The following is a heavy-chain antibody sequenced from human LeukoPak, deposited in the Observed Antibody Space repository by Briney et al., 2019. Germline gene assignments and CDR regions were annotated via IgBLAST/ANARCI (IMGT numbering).Heavy chain of an antibody. CDR3: ATTRGGRSYSSSDY. Sequence: PGGSLRLSCAASGFTFSDSAMTWVRQAPGKGLEWVSAISGRGGSTYYAASVKGRFAISRDNSKNTLYLQMNSLRAEDTAVYYCATTRGGRSYSSSDYWGQGALVTVSS. D-gene: IGHD6-13*01. CDR1: GFTFSDSA. CDR2: ISGRGGST. V-gene: IGHV3-23*01. J-gene: IGHJ4*02.